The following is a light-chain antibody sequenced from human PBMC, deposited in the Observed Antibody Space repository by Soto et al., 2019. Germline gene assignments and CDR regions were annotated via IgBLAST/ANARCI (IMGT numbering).Light chain of an antibody. CDR3: QQYNNWPPIT. CDR2: SAS. J-gene: IGKJ5*01. Sequence: EIVMTQSPATLSVSPGGKATLSCRASQSISDTLAWYQQRPGQAPRLLIYSASRGATGFPARFSGSGSATEFTLTISSLQSEDFAVYYCQQYNNWPPITFGQGTRLE. CDR1: QSISDT. V-gene: IGKV3-15*01.